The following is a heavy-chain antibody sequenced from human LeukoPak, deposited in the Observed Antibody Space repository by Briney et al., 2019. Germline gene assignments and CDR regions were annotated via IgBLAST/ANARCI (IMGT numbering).Heavy chain of an antibody. D-gene: IGHD2-15*01. CDR3: AKDPGYCSGGSCYYFDY. CDR1: GFTFSSYA. J-gene: IGHJ4*02. V-gene: IGHV3-23*01. Sequence: GGSPRLSCAASGFTFSSYAMSWVRQAPGKGLEWVSAISGSGGSTYYADSVKGPFTISRDNSKNTLYLQMNSLRAEDTAVYYCAKDPGYCSGGSCYYFDYWGQGTLVTVSS. CDR2: ISGSGGST.